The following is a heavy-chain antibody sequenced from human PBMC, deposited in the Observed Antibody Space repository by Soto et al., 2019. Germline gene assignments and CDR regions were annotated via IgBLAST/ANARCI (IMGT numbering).Heavy chain of an antibody. CDR3: ASGYRTVTD. CDR2: INPNSGGT. Sequence: QVQLVQSGAEVKKPGASVKVSCKASGYTFTGYYMHWVRQAPGQGLEWMGWINPNSGGTNYAQKIQGWVTMTRDTSTSTAYMGLSRLRSDETAVYYGASGYRTVTDWGQGTLVTVSS. CDR1: GYTFTGYY. J-gene: IGHJ4*02. D-gene: IGHD4-17*01. V-gene: IGHV1-2*04.